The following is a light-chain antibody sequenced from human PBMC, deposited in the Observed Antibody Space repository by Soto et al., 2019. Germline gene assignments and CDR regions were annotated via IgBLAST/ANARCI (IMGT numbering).Light chain of an antibody. J-gene: IGLJ3*02. CDR2: EGI. Sequence: QSALTQPASVSGSPGQSITVSCNGTSSDVGSYNLVSWYQQHPGKAPKLMIYEGIKRPSGVSNRFSGSKSGNTASLTISGLQAEDEADYYCSSFAGSSTWVFGGGTQLTVL. V-gene: IGLV2-23*01. CDR3: SSFAGSSTWV. CDR1: SSDVGSYNL.